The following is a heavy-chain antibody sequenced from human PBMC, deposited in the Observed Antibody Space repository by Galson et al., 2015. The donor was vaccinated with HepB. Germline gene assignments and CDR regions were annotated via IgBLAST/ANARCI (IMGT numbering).Heavy chain of an antibody. CDR2: ISYDGSNK. CDR3: AKDGGFGEFKRSGHYYYYYGMDV. J-gene: IGHJ6*02. Sequence: SLRLSCAASGFTFSSYGMHWVRQAPGKGLEWVAVISYDGSNKYYADSVKGRFTISRDNSKNTLYLQMNSLRAEDTAVYYCAKDGGFGEFKRSGHYYYYYGMDVWGQGTTVTVSS. D-gene: IGHD3-10*01. CDR1: GFTFSSYG. V-gene: IGHV3-30*18.